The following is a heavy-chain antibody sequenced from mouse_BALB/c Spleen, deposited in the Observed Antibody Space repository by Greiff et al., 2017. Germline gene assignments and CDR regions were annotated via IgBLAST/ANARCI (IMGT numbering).Heavy chain of an antibody. V-gene: IGHV5-4*02. J-gene: IGHJ3*01. CDR1: GFTFSDYY. D-gene: IGHD1-1*01. CDR3: ARVDYGSSDFAY. Sequence: EVQRVESGGGLVKPGGSLKLSCAASGFTFSDYYMYWVRQTPEKRLEWVATISDGGSYTYYPDSVKGRFTISRDNAKNNLYMQMSSLKSEDTAMYYSARVDYGSSDFAYWGQGTLVTVSA. CDR2: ISDGGSYT.